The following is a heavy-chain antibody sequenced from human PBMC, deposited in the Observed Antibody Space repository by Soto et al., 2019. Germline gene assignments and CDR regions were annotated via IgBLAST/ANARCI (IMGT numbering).Heavy chain of an antibody. J-gene: IGHJ4*01. Sequence: GGSLRLSCAASGFTFSTYWMSWVRQAPGKGLEWVANIKQDGSEKYYMDSVRGRFTLSRDNAKNSLHLQMSSLRAEDTALYFCARVAYTYGWIFDYWGQGTLVTVSS. CDR1: GFTFSTYW. V-gene: IGHV3-7*01. CDR2: IKQDGSEK. D-gene: IGHD2-2*02. CDR3: ARVAYTYGWIFDY.